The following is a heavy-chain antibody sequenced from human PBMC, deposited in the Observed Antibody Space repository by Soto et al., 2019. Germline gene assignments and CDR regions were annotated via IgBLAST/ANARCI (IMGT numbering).Heavy chain of an antibody. D-gene: IGHD3-10*01. CDR2: IYHTGSS. CDR3: VKSKGEYYYGTGKSIWFDP. J-gene: IGHJ5*02. V-gene: IGHV4-34*08. CDR1: GGTFSGHY. Sequence: QVHLQQWGAGLLRPSETLSLTCAVYGGTFSGHYWTWIRQSPGKGLEWIGEIYHTGSSNYNRALRGPVTMSVDTSKNQFSLKLTSVTAADTAIYYCVKSKGEYYYGTGKSIWFDPWGQGTRVTVSS.